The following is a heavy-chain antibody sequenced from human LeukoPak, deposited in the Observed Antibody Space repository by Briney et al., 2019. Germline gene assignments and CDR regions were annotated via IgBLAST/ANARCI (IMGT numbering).Heavy chain of an antibody. Sequence: GGSLRLSCAASGFTFSSYSMNWVRQAPGKGLEWVSSISSSSSYIYYADSVKGRFTISRDNAKNSLYLQMNSLRAEDTAVYYCARHIDWSPIYYMDVWGKGTTVTVSS. CDR3: ARHIDWSPIYYMDV. V-gene: IGHV3-21*01. CDR1: GFTFSSYS. J-gene: IGHJ6*03. CDR2: ISSSSSYI. D-gene: IGHD3-9*01.